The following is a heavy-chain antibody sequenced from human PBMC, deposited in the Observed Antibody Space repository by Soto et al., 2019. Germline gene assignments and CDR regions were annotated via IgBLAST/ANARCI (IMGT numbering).Heavy chain of an antibody. CDR3: XXXXXXXXXXXXFAY. Sequence: QVQLVESGGGVVQPGRSLRLSCAASGFTFSSFGMHWVRQAPGKGLEWVAVASYDGSYKYYADSVKGRFTISRDNSKNTLYLQMNSLIAEDTAVXXXXXXXXXXXXXXXFAYWGQGTLVTVAS. CDR1: GFTFSSFG. CDR2: ASYDGSYK. J-gene: IGHJ4*02. V-gene: IGHV3-30*03.